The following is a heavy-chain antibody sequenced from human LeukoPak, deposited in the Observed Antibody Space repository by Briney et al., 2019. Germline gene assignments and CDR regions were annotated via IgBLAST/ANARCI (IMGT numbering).Heavy chain of an antibody. D-gene: IGHD3-10*01. V-gene: IGHV3-30*04. CDR1: GFTFSSYA. CDR3: ARSLTMVRAYDY. J-gene: IGHJ4*02. Sequence: GGSLRLSCAASGFTFSSYAMHWVRQAPGKGLEWVAVISYDGSNKYYADSVKGRFTISRDNSKNTVYLQMNSLRTEDTAVYYCARSLTMVRAYDYWGQGTLVTVSS. CDR2: ISYDGSNK.